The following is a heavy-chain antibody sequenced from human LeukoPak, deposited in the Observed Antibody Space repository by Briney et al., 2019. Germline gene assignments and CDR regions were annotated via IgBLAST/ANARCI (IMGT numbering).Heavy chain of an antibody. Sequence: GGSLRLSCAASGFTFSSYSMNWVRQAPGKGLEWVSYISSSSSTIYYADSVKGRFTISRDNAKNSLYLQMNSLGAEDTAVYYCARDPGYYGGWGQGTLVTVSS. J-gene: IGHJ4*02. CDR2: ISSSSSTI. CDR3: ARDPGYYGG. D-gene: IGHD3-10*01. CDR1: GFTFSSYS. V-gene: IGHV3-48*01.